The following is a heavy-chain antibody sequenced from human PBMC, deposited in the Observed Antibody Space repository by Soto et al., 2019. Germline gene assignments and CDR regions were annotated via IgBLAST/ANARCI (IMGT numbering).Heavy chain of an antibody. CDR3: ARDGGKNYYDSSGYYSVSGMDV. V-gene: IGHV3-53*01. Sequence: GGSLRLSCAASGFTVSSNYMSWVRQAPGKGLEWVSVIYSGGSTYYADSVKGRFTISRDNSKNTLYLQMNSLRAEDTAVYYCARDGGKNYYDSSGYYSVSGMDVWGQGTTVTVSS. CDR1: GFTVSSNY. CDR2: IYSGGST. D-gene: IGHD3-22*01. J-gene: IGHJ6*02.